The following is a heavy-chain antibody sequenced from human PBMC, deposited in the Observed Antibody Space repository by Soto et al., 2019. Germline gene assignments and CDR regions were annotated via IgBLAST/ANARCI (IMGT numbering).Heavy chain of an antibody. CDR3: LSARFDF. J-gene: IGHJ4*02. Sequence: SETLSLTCAVSGGSFNSNYWTWVRQPPGKGLEWIGEINHSGNTNYNSSLESRVTISVDTSKNQFSLKLSSVTAADTAVYYCLSARFDFWGQGTLVTVS. V-gene: IGHV4-34*01. D-gene: IGHD6-19*01. CDR1: GGSFNSNY. CDR2: INHSGNT.